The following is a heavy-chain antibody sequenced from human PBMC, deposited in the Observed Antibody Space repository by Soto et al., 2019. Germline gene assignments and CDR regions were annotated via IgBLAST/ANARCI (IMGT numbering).Heavy chain of an antibody. Sequence: QVQLVQSGAEVKKPGASVKVSCKASGYTFTSYDINWVRQATGQGLEWMGWMNPNSGNTGYAQKFQGSVTMTRNPSISTAYMELRSLRSEDTAVYYCARRGYYYDSSGYTSLPFDYWGQGTLVTVSS. CDR1: GYTFTSYD. V-gene: IGHV1-8*01. CDR2: MNPNSGNT. CDR3: ARRGYYYDSSGYTSLPFDY. J-gene: IGHJ4*02. D-gene: IGHD3-22*01.